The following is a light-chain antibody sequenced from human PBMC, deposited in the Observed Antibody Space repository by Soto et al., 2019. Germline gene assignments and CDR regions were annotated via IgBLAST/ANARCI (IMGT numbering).Light chain of an antibody. V-gene: IGKV3-20*01. CDR2: GSS. CDR3: QQYGSSRT. Sequence: EIVLTQSPGTLSLSPGERATLSCRASQSVSSSYLAWYQQKPGQAPRLLIYGSSSSATGIPDRFSGSGSGTDFTITISILEPEDFAVYYCQQYGSSRTFGQGTKVDIK. J-gene: IGKJ1*01. CDR1: QSVSSSY.